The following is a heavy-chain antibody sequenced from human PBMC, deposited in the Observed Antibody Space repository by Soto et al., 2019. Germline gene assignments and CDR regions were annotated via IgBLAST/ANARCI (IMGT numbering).Heavy chain of an antibody. V-gene: IGHV1-46*01. CDR1: GYTFTSYY. CDR2: INPVGGST. J-gene: IGHJ6*02. Sequence: GASVKVSCKASGYTFTSYYIHWVRQAPGQGLEWMGVINPVGGSTDYAQKSQGRVTVTRDTSTSTVYMELSSLRSEDTAVYYCARDRGRAATGNYHYYGMDVWGQGTTVTVSS. D-gene: IGHD6-13*01. CDR3: ARDRGRAATGNYHYYGMDV.